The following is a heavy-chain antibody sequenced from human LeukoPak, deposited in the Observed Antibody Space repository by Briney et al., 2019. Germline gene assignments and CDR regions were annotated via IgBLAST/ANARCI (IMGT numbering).Heavy chain of an antibody. J-gene: IGHJ5*02. CDR1: GYTFTSYY. Sequence: ASVKVSCKASGYTFTSYYMHWVRQAPGQGLEWMGIINPSGGSTSYAQKFQGRVTITRDTSASTAYMELSSLRSEDTAVYYCARGIAAAGNDPWGQGTLVTVSS. V-gene: IGHV1-46*01. CDR3: ARGIAAAGNDP. D-gene: IGHD6-13*01. CDR2: INPSGGST.